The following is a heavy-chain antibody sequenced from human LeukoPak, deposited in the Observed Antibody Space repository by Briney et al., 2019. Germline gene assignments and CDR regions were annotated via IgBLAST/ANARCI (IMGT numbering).Heavy chain of an antibody. V-gene: IGHV1-3*03. D-gene: IGHD4-17*01. CDR3: ARAYGDYGYWFDP. CDR2: INAGNGNT. J-gene: IGHJ5*02. CDR1: GYTFTSYA. Sequence: EASVKVSCKASGYTFTSYAMHWVRQAPGQRLEWMGWINAGNGNTKYSQEFQGRVTITRDTSASTAYMELSSLRSEDMAVYYCARAYGDYGYWFDPWGQGTLVTVSS.